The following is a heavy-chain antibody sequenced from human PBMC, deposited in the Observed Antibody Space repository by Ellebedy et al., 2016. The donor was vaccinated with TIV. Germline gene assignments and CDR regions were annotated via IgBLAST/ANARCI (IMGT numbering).Heavy chain of an antibody. CDR1: GFSLSTSGMR. CDR2: IDWDDDK. D-gene: IGHD3-3*01. CDR3: ARIHRFLGTFDI. V-gene: IGHV2-70*04. Sequence: SGPTLVKPTQTLTLTCTFSGFSLSTSGMRVSWIRQPPGKALEWLARIDWDDDKFYSTSLKTRLTISKDTSKNQVVLTITNMDPVDTATYYCARIHRFLGTFDIWGQGTMVTVSS. J-gene: IGHJ3*02.